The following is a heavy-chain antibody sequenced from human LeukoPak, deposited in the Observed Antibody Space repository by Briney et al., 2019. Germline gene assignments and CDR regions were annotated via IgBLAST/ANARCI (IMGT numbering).Heavy chain of an antibody. J-gene: IGHJ4*02. CDR3: ARHKPTGSYPLGL. V-gene: IGHV4-59*08. CDR1: GDSISSYY. Sequence: SETLSLTCTVSGDSISSYYWSWLRQPPGKGLEWIGHVYYSGRTTYNPSLRSRLTISVDTSTSQLSLKLSSVTAADTAMYYCARHKPTGSYPLGLWGQGTLVTVSS. D-gene: IGHD3-10*01. CDR2: VYYSGRT.